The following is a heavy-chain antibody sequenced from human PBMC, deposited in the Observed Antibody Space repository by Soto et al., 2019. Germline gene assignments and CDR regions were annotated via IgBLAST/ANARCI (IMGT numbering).Heavy chain of an antibody. CDR1: GGSNSSGDYY. J-gene: IGHJ6*02. V-gene: IGHV4-30-4*01. CDR2: IYYSGST. CDR3: ARYTVTNLPYYYYGMDV. Sequence: SETLSLTCTVSGGSNSSGDYYWSWIRQPPGKGLEWIGYIYYSGSTYYNPSLKSRVTISVDTSKNQFSLKLSSVTAADTAVYYCARYTVTNLPYYYYGMDVWGQGTTVTVS. D-gene: IGHD4-4*01.